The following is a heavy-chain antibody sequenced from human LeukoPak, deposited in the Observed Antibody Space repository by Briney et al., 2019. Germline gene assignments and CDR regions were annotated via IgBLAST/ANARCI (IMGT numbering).Heavy chain of an antibody. D-gene: IGHD1-1*01. J-gene: IGHJ4*02. Sequence: TGRSLRLSCAASGFTFSSYLMHWVRQAPGKGLEWVTVISYDGSNTYYPDSVRGRFTISRDNSKNTLYLQMNSLRTEDTAVYYCARGSTIGMTLGPDYRGQGTLVTVSS. CDR1: GFTFSSYL. V-gene: IGHV3-30-3*01. CDR3: ARGSTIGMTLGPDY. CDR2: ISYDGSNT.